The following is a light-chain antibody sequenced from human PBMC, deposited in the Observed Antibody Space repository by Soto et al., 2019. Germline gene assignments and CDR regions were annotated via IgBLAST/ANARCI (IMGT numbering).Light chain of an antibody. CDR3: RQFNSYPQIT. V-gene: IGKV1-13*02. Sequence: AIQLTQSPSSLSASVGDRVTITCRASQGISSALAWYQQKPGKAPKLLIYDASSLESGVPSRFSGSGSGTDFTLTISSLQPEDFATYYCRQFNSYPQITFGQGTRLEI. CDR1: QGISSA. CDR2: DAS. J-gene: IGKJ5*01.